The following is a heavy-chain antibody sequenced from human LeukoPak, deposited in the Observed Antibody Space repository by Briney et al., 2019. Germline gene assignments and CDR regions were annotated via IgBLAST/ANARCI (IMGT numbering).Heavy chain of an antibody. CDR2: ISYDGSKK. J-gene: IGHJ6*04. D-gene: IGHD3-10*02. V-gene: IGHV3-30*04. CDR3: AELGITMIGGV. Sequence: GGSLRLSCAASGFTFSNYAMHWVRQAPGKGLEWVAVISYDGSKKDYADSEKGRFTISRDNAKNSLYLQMNSLRAEDTAVYYCAELGITMIGGVWGKGTTVTISS. CDR1: GFTFSNYA.